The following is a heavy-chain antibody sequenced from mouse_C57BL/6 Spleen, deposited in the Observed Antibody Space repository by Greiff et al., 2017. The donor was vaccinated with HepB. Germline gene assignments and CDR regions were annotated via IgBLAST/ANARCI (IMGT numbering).Heavy chain of an antibody. Sequence: VQLKESGGGLVKPGGSLKLSCAASGFTFSSYAMSWVRQTPEKRLEWVATISDGGSYTYYPDNVKGRFTISRDNAKNNLYLQMSHLKSEDTAMYYCARGNWRTFDYWGQGTTLTVSS. V-gene: IGHV5-4*01. J-gene: IGHJ2*01. CDR3: ARGNWRTFDY. D-gene: IGHD4-1*01. CDR1: GFTFSSYA. CDR2: ISDGGSYT.